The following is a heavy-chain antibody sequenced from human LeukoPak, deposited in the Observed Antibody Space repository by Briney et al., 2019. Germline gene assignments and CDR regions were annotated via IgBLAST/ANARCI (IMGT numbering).Heavy chain of an antibody. J-gene: IGHJ6*02. Sequence: GGSLRLSCAASGFTVSTIYMSWVRQAPGKGLEWVSVVYSGGSTYYADSVKGRFTISRDNSKNTLYLQMSSLRAEDTAVYYCARHFGVISKGVYYYYYGLDVWGQGTTVTVPS. CDR2: VYSGGST. CDR3: ARHFGVISKGVYYYYYGLDV. V-gene: IGHV3-66*04. CDR1: GFTVSTIY. D-gene: IGHD3-3*01.